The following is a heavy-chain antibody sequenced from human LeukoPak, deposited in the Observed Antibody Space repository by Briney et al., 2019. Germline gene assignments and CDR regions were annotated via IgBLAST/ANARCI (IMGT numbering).Heavy chain of an antibody. CDR1: GFTVSSNY. D-gene: IGHD3-22*01. CDR3: ARANWFYDSSGYLYFDY. CDR2: IYSGGST. Sequence: PGGSLRLSCAASGFTVSSNYMSWVRQAPGKGLEWVSVIYSGGSTYYADSVKGRFTISRDNSKNTLYLQMNSLRAEDTAVYYCARANWFYDSSGYLYFDYWGQGTLVTVSS. V-gene: IGHV3-53*01. J-gene: IGHJ4*02.